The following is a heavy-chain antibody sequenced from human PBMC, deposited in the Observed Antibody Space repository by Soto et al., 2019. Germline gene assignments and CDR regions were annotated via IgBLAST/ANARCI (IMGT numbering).Heavy chain of an antibody. CDR3: AIVEKEYDFWSGDDRYYVDY. CDR1: GFTFNSYW. V-gene: IGHV3-7*01. CDR2: IKQDGSEK. J-gene: IGHJ4*02. Sequence: EVQLVESGGGLVQPGGSLRLSCAASGFTFNSYWMNWVRQAPGKGLEWVANIKQDGSEKYYVDSVKGRFTISRDKAENSLHMQMNSLSAEDTAVYYCAIVEKEYDFWSGDDRYYVDYWGKGTLVAVSA. D-gene: IGHD3-3*01.